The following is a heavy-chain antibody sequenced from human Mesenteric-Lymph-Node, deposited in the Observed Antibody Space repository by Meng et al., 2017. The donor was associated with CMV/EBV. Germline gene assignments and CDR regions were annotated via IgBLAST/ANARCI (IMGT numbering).Heavy chain of an antibody. CDR3: ARGGRAALRPWRANWFDP. CDR1: RFTFSTYW. J-gene: IGHJ5*02. D-gene: IGHD6-13*01. Sequence: GGSLRLSCAASRFTFSTYWMTWVRQAPGKGLEWVANIKQTGSEKNYADSVKGRFTISRDNTKNSLSLQMNSLRAEDTAVYYCARGGRAALRPWRANWFDPWGQGTLVTVSS. V-gene: IGHV3-7*01. CDR2: IKQTGSEK.